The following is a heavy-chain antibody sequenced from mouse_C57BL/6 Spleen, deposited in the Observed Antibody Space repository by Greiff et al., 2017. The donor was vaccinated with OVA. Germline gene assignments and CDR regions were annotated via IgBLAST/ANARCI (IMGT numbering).Heavy chain of an antibody. V-gene: IGHV1-52*01. CDR1: GYTFTSYW. J-gene: IGHJ3*01. D-gene: IGHD2-3*01. CDR3: ARSRDGYPWFAY. Sequence: VQLQPPGAELVRPGSSVKLSCKASGYTFTSYWMHWVKQRPIQGLEWIGNIDPSDSETHYNQKFKDKATLTVDKSSSTAYMQLSSLTSEDSAVYYCARSRDGYPWFAYWGQGTLVTVSA. CDR2: IDPSDSET.